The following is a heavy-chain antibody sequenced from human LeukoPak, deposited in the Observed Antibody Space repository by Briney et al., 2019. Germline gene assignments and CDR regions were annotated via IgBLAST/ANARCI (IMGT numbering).Heavy chain of an antibody. D-gene: IGHD2-2*01. V-gene: IGHV3-74*01. CDR2: INSDGSST. CDR1: GFTFSTYW. CDR3: ARAKGCSSTSCYSYYFDY. Sequence: GGSLRLSCAVSGFTFSTYWMHWVRQAPGKGLVWVSRINSDGSSTSYADSVKGRFTISRDSAKNTLFLQMDSLRADDTAVYYCARAKGCSSTSCYSYYFDYWGQGTLVTVSS. J-gene: IGHJ4*02.